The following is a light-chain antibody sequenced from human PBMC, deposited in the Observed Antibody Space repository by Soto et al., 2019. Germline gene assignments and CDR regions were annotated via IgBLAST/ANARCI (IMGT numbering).Light chain of an antibody. V-gene: IGKV3-15*01. CDR3: QQYNNWPPT. J-gene: IGKJ5*01. Sequence: EIVMTQSPATLSVSPGERATLSCRASQSVSSNLAWYQQKPGQAPRLLIHGASTRATGISARFSGSRSGTEFTLTISSLQSEDFAVYYCQQYNNWPPTFGQGTRLEIK. CDR2: GAS. CDR1: QSVSSN.